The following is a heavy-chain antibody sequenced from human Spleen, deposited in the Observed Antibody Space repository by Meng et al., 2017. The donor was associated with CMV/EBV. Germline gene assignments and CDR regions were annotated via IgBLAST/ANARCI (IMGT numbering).Heavy chain of an antibody. CDR2: ISGSGGST. D-gene: IGHD1-1*01. J-gene: IGHJ3*01. CDR3: AKASSTLEIRPWRYPLDF. CDR1: GFTFSSYA. V-gene: IGHV3-23*01. Sequence: GGSLRLSCAASGFTFSSYAISWVRQAPGKGLEWVSAISGSGGSTYYADSVKGRFTVSRHNSKNMLYLQMNSLNTEDTAVYYCAKASSTLEIRPWRYPLDFWGQGTLVTVSS.